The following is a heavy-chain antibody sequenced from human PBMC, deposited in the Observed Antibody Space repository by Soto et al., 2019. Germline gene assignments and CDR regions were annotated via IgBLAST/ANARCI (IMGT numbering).Heavy chain of an antibody. J-gene: IGHJ4*02. CDR2: MNPNSGNT. D-gene: IGHD4-17*01. CDR1: GYTFTSYD. CDR3: ASGDYGDYGFDY. Sequence: QVQLVQSRAEVKKPGASVKVSCKASGYTFTSYDINWVRQATGQGLEWMGWMNPNSGNTGYAQKFKGRVTMTRNTSISTAYMELSSLRSEDTAVYYCASGDYGDYGFDYWGQGTLVTVSS. V-gene: IGHV1-8*01.